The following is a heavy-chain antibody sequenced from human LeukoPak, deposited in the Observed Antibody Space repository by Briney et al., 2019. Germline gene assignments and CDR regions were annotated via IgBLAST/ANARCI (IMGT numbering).Heavy chain of an antibody. V-gene: IGHV4-38-2*01. CDR2: IYHNGMT. Sequence: PSETLSLTCGVSGDSIRSDYYWAWVRQPPGKGLEWVGSIYHNGMTYYNPSLKSRLIMSVDTSNNHFSLKLTPVTAADTAVYYCTRGGPYYLTGFDYWGQGTPVTASS. D-gene: IGHD3-10*01. CDR3: TRGGPYYLTGFDY. J-gene: IGHJ4*02. CDR1: GDSIRSDYY.